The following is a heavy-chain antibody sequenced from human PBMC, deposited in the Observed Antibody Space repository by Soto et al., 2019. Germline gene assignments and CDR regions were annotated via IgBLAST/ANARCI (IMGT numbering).Heavy chain of an antibody. CDR1: GFTFSSYA. CDR2: ISSNGGST. D-gene: IGHD5-12*01. V-gene: IGHV3-64*02. J-gene: IGHJ4*02. CDR3: ARSGSGYEIDY. Sequence: EVQLVESGEGLVQPGGSLRLSCAASGFTFSSYAMHWVRQAPGKGLEYVSAISSNGGSTYYGDSVKGRFTISRDNSKNPLYLQMGSLRAEDMAVYYCARSGSGYEIDYWGQGTLVTVSS.